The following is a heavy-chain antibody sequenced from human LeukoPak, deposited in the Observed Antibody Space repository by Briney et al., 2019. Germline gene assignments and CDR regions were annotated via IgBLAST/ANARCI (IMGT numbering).Heavy chain of an antibody. CDR3: AVGGWELLRRSNYFDY. CDR2: MNPNSGNT. J-gene: IGHJ4*02. D-gene: IGHD1-26*01. V-gene: IGHV1-8*01. CDR1: GYTFTSYD. Sequence: ASVKVSCKASGYTFTSYDINWVRQATGQGLEWMGWMNPNSGNTGYAQKFQGRVTMTRNTSISTAYMELSSLRSEDMAVYYCAVGGWELLRRSNYFDYWGQGTLVTVSS.